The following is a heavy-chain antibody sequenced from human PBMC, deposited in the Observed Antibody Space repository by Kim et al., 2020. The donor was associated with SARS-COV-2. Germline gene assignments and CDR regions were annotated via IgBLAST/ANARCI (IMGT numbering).Heavy chain of an antibody. D-gene: IGHD3-10*01. CDR2: IYPGDSDT. CDR3: ARHFPGYYYGSGSSYYYYYMGV. Sequence: GESLKISCKGSGYSFTSYWIGWVRQMPGKGLEWMGIIYPGDSDTRYSPSFQGQVTISADKSISTAYLQWSSLKASDTAMYYCARHFPGYYYGSGSSYYYYYMGVWGEGTTVTVSS. V-gene: IGHV5-51*01. J-gene: IGHJ6*03. CDR1: GYSFTSYW.